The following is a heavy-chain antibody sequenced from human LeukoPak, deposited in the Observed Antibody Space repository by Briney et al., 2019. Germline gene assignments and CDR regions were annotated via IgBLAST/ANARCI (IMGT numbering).Heavy chain of an antibody. J-gene: IGHJ4*02. CDR2: IKQDESEK. CDR1: GFSFSSHW. V-gene: IGHV3-7*01. CDR3: ARDCGITSCSLFDH. D-gene: IGHD3-3*01. Sequence: GGSLRLSCVASGFSFSSHWMSWVRQAPGKGLEWVANIKQDESEKYYVDSVKGRFTISRDNAKNALYLQMNSLRAEDTATYYCARDCGITSCSLFDHWGQGILVTVSS.